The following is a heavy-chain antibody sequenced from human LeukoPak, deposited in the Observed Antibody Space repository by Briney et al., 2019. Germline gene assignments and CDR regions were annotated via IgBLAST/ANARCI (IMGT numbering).Heavy chain of an antibody. Sequence: GGSLRLSCAASGFTFSSYWMTWVRQAPGKGLEWVANIKQDGSERNYVDSVKGRFTISRDNAKNSLYLQMNTLRDEGTAVYYCAKGAGCGYWGQGTLVTASS. J-gene: IGHJ4*02. CDR3: AKGAGCGY. D-gene: IGHD6-19*01. CDR2: IKQDGSER. CDR1: GFTFSSYW. V-gene: IGHV3-7*03.